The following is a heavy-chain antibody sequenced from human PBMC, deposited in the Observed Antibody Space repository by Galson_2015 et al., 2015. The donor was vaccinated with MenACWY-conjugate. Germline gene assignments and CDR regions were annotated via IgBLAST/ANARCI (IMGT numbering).Heavy chain of an antibody. Sequence: SVKVPCKASGYTFTNYAMHWVRQAPGQRLEWMGWINAGNGNTKYSQKFQGRVTITSDTSASTAYMELSSLRSEDTAVYYCARGIVVAPAASWGDYYYGMDVWGQGTTVTVSS. J-gene: IGHJ6*02. V-gene: IGHV1-3*01. CDR2: INAGNGNT. CDR1: GYTFTNYA. CDR3: ARGIVVAPAASWGDYYYGMDV. D-gene: IGHD2-2*01.